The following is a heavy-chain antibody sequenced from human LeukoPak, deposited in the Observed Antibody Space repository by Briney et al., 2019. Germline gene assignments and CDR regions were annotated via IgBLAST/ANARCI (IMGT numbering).Heavy chain of an antibody. J-gene: IGHJ4*02. CDR1: GFTFSSYP. D-gene: IGHD2-2*01. CDR2: ISNGGSSA. V-gene: IGHV3-23*01. Sequence: PGGSLRLSCAGSGFTFSSYPMSWVRQAPGKGLQWVSAISNGGSSAYYADSVKGRFTISRDNSKSTLYLQMNSLRAEDTAIYYCAARPRMPPRFDNWGQGTLVTVSS. CDR3: AARPRMPPRFDN.